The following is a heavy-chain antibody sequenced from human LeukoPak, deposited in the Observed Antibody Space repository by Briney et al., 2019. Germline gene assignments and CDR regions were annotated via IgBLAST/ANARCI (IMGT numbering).Heavy chain of an antibody. J-gene: IGHJ3*02. D-gene: IGHD5-12*01. CDR2: TYDSGST. Sequence: SETLSLTCTVSGGSTSSSTYYWDWIRQPPGKGLEWIGNTYDSGSTHYNPSLESRVTISVDTSKNQFSLKLNSVTAADTAVYYCATHRRAGSGGSENAFEIWGQGTMVTVSS. CDR3: ATHRRAGSGGSENAFEI. V-gene: IGHV4-39*01. CDR1: GGSTSSSTYY.